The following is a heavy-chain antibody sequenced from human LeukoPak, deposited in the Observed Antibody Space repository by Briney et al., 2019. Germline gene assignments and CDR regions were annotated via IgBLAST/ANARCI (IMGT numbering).Heavy chain of an antibody. CDR2: ISAYNGNT. J-gene: IGHJ4*02. Sequence: SVKVSCKASGYTFTSHGISWVRQAPGQGLEWMGWISAYNGNTNYAQKLQGRVTMTTDTSTSTAYMELRSLRSDDTAVYYCARDDWYGSYFDYWGQGTLVTVSS. V-gene: IGHV1-18*01. D-gene: IGHD3-9*01. CDR1: GYTFTSHG. CDR3: ARDDWYGSYFDY.